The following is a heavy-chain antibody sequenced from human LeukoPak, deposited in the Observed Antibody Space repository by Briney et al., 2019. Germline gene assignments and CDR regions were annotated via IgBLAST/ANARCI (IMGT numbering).Heavy chain of an antibody. V-gene: IGHV3-11*01. J-gene: IGHJ4*02. Sequence: GGSLRLSCAASGFTFRDHYMNWIRQAPGKGLEWVSYISGSGGTISYADSVKGRFTISRDNAHNSLDLQMNSLRVEDTAVYYCARGERTGVFDYWGQGTLVTVSS. CDR3: ARGERTGVFDY. CDR2: ISGSGGTI. CDR1: GFTFRDHY. D-gene: IGHD3/OR15-3a*01.